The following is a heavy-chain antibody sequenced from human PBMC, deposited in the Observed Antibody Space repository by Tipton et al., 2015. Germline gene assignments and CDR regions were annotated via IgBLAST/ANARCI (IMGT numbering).Heavy chain of an antibody. CDR2: ISGSGGST. Sequence: SLRLSCAASGFTFSSYAMSWVRQAPGKGLEWVSVISGSGGSTYYADSVKGRFTISRDNSKNTLYLQMNSLRDEDTAVYFCVRDPDALDYWGQGTLVTVSS. J-gene: IGHJ4*02. CDR3: VRDPDALDY. V-gene: IGHV3-23*01. CDR1: GFTFSSYA.